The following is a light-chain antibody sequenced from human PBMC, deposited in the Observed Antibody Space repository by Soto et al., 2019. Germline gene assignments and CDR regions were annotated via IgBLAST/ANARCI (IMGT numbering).Light chain of an antibody. Sequence: QSALTQPASVSGSLGQSITISCSGSGSDVGNYNLVSWYQQQPGKAPKLIIYEVNKAPSGVSNSFSGSKSGNTASLTISGIKHDDESHYYCCSYAGSSIWVFGGGTKLTVL. V-gene: IGLV2-23*02. CDR3: CSYAGSSIWV. CDR1: GSDVGNYNL. J-gene: IGLJ3*02. CDR2: EVN.